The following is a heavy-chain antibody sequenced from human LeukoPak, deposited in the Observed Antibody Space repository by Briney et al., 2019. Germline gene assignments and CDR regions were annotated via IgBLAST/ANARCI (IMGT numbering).Heavy chain of an antibody. CDR1: GFTFSTYS. CDR3: TTGITMVRGVIHLIDY. V-gene: IGHV3-15*05. J-gene: IGHJ4*02. CDR2: IKSKTDGGTT. D-gene: IGHD3-10*01. Sequence: GGSLRLSCAASGFTFSTYSMNWVRQAPGKGLEWVGRIKSKTDGGTTDYAAPVKGRFTISRDDSKNTLYLQMNSLKTEDTAVYYCTTGITMVRGVIHLIDYWGQGTLVTVSS.